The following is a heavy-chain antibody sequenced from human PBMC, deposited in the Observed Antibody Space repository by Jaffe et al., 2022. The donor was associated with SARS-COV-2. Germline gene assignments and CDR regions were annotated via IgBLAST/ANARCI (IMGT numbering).Heavy chain of an antibody. D-gene: IGHD3-10*01. CDR3: ASGEYYTSGTFRRPTYYYSYHFDV. CDR1: GGTFTNYA. V-gene: IGHV1-69*01. Sequence: QVQLVQSGAEVKKPGSSVKVSCKASGGTFTNYAINWVRQAPGQGLEWVGGIIPIFGGASYAQKFQGRVTITADASASTAFLELSSLRSEDTALYFCASGEYYTSGTFRRPTYYYSYHFDVWGKGTTVTVSS. CDR2: IIPIFGGA. J-gene: IGHJ6*03.